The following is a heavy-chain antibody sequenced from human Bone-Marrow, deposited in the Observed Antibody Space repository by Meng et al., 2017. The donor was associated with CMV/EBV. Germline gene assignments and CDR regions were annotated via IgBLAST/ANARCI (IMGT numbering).Heavy chain of an antibody. Sequence: GESLKISCAASGFTFSKHFMDWVRQAPGKGLEWVGRIRNKDNNYIAEYAASVKGRFAISRDDSKESLYLQMNSLTTEDTAVYYCTRAGPLGYYNVDYCGASDYWGQGTLVTVSS. J-gene: IGHJ4*02. CDR3: TRAGPLGYYNVDYCGASDY. CDR2: IRNKDNNYIA. CDR1: GFTFSKHF. V-gene: IGHV3-72*01. D-gene: IGHD2-15*01.